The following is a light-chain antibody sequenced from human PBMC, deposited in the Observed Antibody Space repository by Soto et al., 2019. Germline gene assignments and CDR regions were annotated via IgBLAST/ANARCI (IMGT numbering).Light chain of an antibody. V-gene: IGKV1-16*02. CDR2: AAS. CDR3: QQYHSWPAT. CDR1: QDIGNF. J-gene: IGKJ4*01. Sequence: DIQMTQSPSSLSASVGDTVTITCRASQDIGNFFAWFQQKPGKAPKSLISAASSLQSGVTSKFSVSGSGTDLTLTINSLQPEDVATYYCQQYHSWPATFGGGTKVEI.